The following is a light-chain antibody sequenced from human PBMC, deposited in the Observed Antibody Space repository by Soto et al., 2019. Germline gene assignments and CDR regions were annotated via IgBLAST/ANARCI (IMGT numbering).Light chain of an antibody. V-gene: IGKV3-20*01. Sequence: EIVLTQSPGTLSLSPGERATLSCRSSQSVSSSYLAWYQQKPGQAPRLLIYGASSRATGIPDRFSGSGSGTDCTLTISRLEPEDVAVYYCQQYGSSPITLGQGTRLEI. CDR1: QSVSSSY. CDR3: QQYGSSPIT. CDR2: GAS. J-gene: IGKJ5*01.